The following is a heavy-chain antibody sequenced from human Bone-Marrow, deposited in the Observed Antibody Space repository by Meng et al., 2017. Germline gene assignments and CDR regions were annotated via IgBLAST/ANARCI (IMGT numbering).Heavy chain of an antibody. CDR2: ISWNSGSI. Sequence: SLKISCAASGFTFDDYAMHWVRQAPGKGLEWVSGISWNSGSIGYADSVKGRFTISRDNAKNSLYLQMNSLRAEDTAVYYCARDVGVVVVAAGFDYWGQGTLVTVSS. D-gene: IGHD2-15*01. V-gene: IGHV3-9*01. CDR1: GFTFDDYA. J-gene: IGHJ4*02. CDR3: ARDVGVVVVAAGFDY.